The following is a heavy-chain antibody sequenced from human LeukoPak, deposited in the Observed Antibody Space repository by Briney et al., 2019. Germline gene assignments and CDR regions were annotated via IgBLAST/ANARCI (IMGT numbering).Heavy chain of an antibody. CDR3: ARATYDSSAVDAFDI. J-gene: IGHJ3*02. Sequence: GGSLRLSCAASGFTFSSYAMSWVRQAPGKGLEWVSAISGSGGSTYYADSVKGRFTISRDNAKKSLYLQMNTLRAEDTAVYYCARATYDSSAVDAFDIWGQGTMVTVSP. CDR1: GFTFSSYA. D-gene: IGHD3-22*01. CDR2: ISGSGGST. V-gene: IGHV3-23*01.